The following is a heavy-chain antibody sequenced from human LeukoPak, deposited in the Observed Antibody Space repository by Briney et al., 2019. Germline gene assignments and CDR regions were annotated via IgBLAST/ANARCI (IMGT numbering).Heavy chain of an antibody. CDR2: IWYDGSNK. V-gene: IGHV3-33*01. CDR1: GFTFSSYG. D-gene: IGHD5-12*01. Sequence: GGSLRLSCAASGFTFSSYGMHWVRQAPGKGLEWVAVIWYDGSNKYYADSVKGRFTISRDNSKNTLYLQMSSLRAEDTAVYYCARDDIVATTIDYWGQGTLVTVSS. J-gene: IGHJ4*02. CDR3: ARDDIVATTIDY.